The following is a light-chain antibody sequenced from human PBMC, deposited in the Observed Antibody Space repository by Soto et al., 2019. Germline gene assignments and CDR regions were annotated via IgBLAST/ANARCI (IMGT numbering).Light chain of an antibody. CDR1: SSDVGGYSS. Sequence: QSALTQPPSASGSHGQSVTISCTGTSSDVGGYSSVAWFQHHPGKAPKLMIYEVSKRPSGVPDRFSGSKSGNTASLTVSGLQAEDEADYYCISYAGSNNYVFGTGTKLTVL. CDR3: ISYAGSNNYV. J-gene: IGLJ1*01. CDR2: EVS. V-gene: IGLV2-8*01.